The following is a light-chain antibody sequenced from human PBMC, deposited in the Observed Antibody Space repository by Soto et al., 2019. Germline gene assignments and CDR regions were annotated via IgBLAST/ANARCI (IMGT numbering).Light chain of an antibody. Sequence: QSALTQPASVSWSPGQSITISCTGTSSEVGGYHYVSWYQQYPGKAPKVMIYDVSNRPSGVSNRFSASKSGTTASLTISGLQPEDEADYYCSSYTSSNTYVFGTGTKVTVL. J-gene: IGLJ1*01. CDR3: SSYTSSNTYV. V-gene: IGLV2-14*01. CDR1: SSEVGGYHY. CDR2: DVS.